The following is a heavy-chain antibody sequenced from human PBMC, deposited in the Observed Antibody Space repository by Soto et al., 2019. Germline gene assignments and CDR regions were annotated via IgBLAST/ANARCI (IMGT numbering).Heavy chain of an antibody. CDR2: IFYSGIT. D-gene: IGHD4-17*01. CDR3: ARGEPKSSTTGGFDY. CDR1: GGSINGYY. J-gene: IGHJ4*02. V-gene: IGHV4-59*12. Sequence: QVQLQESGPGLVNPSETLSLTCTVSGGSINGYYWNWIRQPPGEGLEWIGFIFYSGITNYNPSLKSRVTISLDTSKNQISLRLTSVTAADTAVYFCARGEPKSSTTGGFDYWGRGALVTVSS.